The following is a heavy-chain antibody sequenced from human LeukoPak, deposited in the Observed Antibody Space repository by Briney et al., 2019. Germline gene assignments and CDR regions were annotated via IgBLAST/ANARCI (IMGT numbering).Heavy chain of an antibody. CDR2: IYYSGST. CDR3: ARDASVGGMATIHWYFDL. V-gene: IGHV4-59*01. Sequence: RPSETLSLTCTVSGGSISSYYWSWIRQPPGKGLEWIGYIYYSGSTNYNPSLKSRVTISVDTSKNQFSLRLSSVTAADTAVYYCARDASVGGMATIHWYFDLWGRGTLVTVSS. J-gene: IGHJ2*01. D-gene: IGHD5-24*01. CDR1: GGSISSYY.